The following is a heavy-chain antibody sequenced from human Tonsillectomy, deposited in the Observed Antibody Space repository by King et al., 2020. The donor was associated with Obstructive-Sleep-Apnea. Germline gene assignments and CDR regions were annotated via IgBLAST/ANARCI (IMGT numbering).Heavy chain of an antibody. D-gene: IGHD3-3*01. Sequence: QLVQSGGGVVQPGRSLRLSCAASGFTFSTYVMHWVRQAPGKGLELVAVISYDGSNKYYADSVKGRFTISRDNSKNTLYLQLNSLRAEDTAVYYCARNYDFWSGYYQLPCYWGQGTLVTVSS. V-gene: IGHV3-30*04. CDR2: ISYDGSNK. J-gene: IGHJ4*02. CDR1: GFTFSTYV. CDR3: ARNYDFWSGYYQLPCY.